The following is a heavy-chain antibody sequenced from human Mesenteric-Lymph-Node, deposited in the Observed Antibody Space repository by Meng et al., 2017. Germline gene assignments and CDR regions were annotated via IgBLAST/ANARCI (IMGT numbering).Heavy chain of an antibody. CDR1: GYTFTSYA. V-gene: IGHV7-4-1*02. D-gene: IGHD3-10*01. Sequence: ASVKVSCKASGYTFTSYAMNWVRQAPGQGLEGMGWINTNTGNPTYAQGFTGRFVVSLDTSVSTAYLQISSLKAEDTAVYYCASGVRVFDYWGQGTRVTVYS. CDR2: INTNTGNP. J-gene: IGHJ4*02. CDR3: ASGVRVFDY.